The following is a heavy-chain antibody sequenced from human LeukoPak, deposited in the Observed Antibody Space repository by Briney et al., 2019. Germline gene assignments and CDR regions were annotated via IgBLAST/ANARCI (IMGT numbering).Heavy chain of an antibody. J-gene: IGHJ6*03. D-gene: IGHD3-10*01. CDR1: GGSISSSSYY. CDR2: IYYSGST. V-gene: IGHV4-39*02. Sequence: SETLSLTCTVSGGSISSSSYYWGWIRQPPGKGLEWIGSIYYSGSTYYNPSLKSRVTISVDTSKNQFSLKLSSVTAADTAVYYCARDQRLTMVRGALFGRDYYYYYMDVWGKGTTVTVSS. CDR3: ARDQRLTMVRGALFGRDYYYYYMDV.